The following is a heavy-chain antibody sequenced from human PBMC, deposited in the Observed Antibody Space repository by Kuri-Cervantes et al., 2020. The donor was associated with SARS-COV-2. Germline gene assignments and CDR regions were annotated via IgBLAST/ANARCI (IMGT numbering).Heavy chain of an antibody. J-gene: IGHJ6*03. CDR3: ARDLPSDYTYYYYYMDV. CDR1: GGSISSYY. Sequence: SETLSLTCTVSGGSISSYYWSWIRQPPGKGLEWIGYIYYSGSTNYNPSLKSRVTMSVDTSKNQFSLKLSSVTAADTVVYYCARDLPSDYTYYYYYMDVWGKGTTVTVSS. V-gene: IGHV4-59*12. CDR2: IYYSGST. D-gene: IGHD4/OR15-4a*01.